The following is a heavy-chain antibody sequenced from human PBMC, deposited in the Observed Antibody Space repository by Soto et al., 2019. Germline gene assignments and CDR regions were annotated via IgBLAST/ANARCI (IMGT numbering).Heavy chain of an antibody. V-gene: IGHV3-74*01. D-gene: IGHD6-19*01. Sequence: EVQLIESGGGLVQPGGSLRLSCAASGFTFTKSWMHWVRQTPGKGLEWVSRVNTDGSDTIYADSVKGRFTISRDNAKNTLYLQMNSLTAEETAMYYCARDQSVSGPTTFHYWGQGALVTVSS. CDR1: GFTFTKSW. CDR2: VNTDGSDT. CDR3: ARDQSVSGPTTFHY. J-gene: IGHJ4*02.